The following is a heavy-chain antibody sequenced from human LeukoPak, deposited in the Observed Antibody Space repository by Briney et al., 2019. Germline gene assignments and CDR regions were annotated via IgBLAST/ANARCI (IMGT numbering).Heavy chain of an antibody. Sequence: PGGSLRLSCAASGFNVGSNYMSWVRQAPGKGLEWVSVIYSGGSTYYADSVKGRFTISRDNSKNTLYLQMNSLRAEDTAVYYCARATGTSIHPLFYMDVWGKGTTVTVSS. CDR2: IYSGGST. J-gene: IGHJ6*03. D-gene: IGHD1-7*01. CDR1: GFNVGSNY. V-gene: IGHV3-53*01. CDR3: ARATGTSIHPLFYMDV.